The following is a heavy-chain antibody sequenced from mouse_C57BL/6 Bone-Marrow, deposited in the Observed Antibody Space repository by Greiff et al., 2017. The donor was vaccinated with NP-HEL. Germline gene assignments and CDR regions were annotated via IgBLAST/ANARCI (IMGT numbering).Heavy chain of an antibody. CDR3: ARDRGYYGSSGYAMDY. V-gene: IGHV5-4*03. CDR1: GFTFSSYA. D-gene: IGHD1-1*01. Sequence: EVKVVESGGGLVKPGGSLKLSCAASGFTFSSYAMSWVRQTPEKRLEWVATISDGGSYTYYPDNVKGRFTISRDNAKNNLYVQMSHLKAEDTAMYYCARDRGYYGSSGYAMDYWGQGTSVTVSS. CDR2: ISDGGSYT. J-gene: IGHJ4*01.